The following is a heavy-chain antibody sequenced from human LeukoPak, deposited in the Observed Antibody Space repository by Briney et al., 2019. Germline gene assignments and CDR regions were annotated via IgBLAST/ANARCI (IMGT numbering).Heavy chain of an antibody. V-gene: IGHV3-7*01. CDR3: ARDGVDTAMVIAFDI. CDR1: GFTFSSYW. D-gene: IGHD5-18*01. CDR2: IKQDGSEK. J-gene: IGHJ3*02. Sequence: PGGSLRLSCAASGFTFSSYWMSWVRQAPGKGLEWVANIKQDGSEKYYVDSVKGRFTISRDNAKNSLYLQMNSLRAEDTAVYYCARDGVDTAMVIAFDIWGQGTMVTVSS.